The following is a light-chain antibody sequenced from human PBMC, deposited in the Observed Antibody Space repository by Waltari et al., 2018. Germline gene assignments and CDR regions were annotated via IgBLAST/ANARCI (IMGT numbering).Light chain of an antibody. V-gene: IGKV3D-15*01. J-gene: IGKJ3*01. CDR1: QSVSRH. CDR2: GAA. Sequence: EIVMTQSPATLSVSPGDRATLSCRASQSVSRHLAWYQQQPGQAPRLLIYGAATRATGIPARFSGTGSGTEFTLTISSLQSEDFAVYYCQQYNNWPPLFTFGPGTKVDMK. CDR3: QQYNNWPPLFT.